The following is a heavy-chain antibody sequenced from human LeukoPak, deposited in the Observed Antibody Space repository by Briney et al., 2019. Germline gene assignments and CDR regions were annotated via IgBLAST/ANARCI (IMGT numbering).Heavy chain of an antibody. D-gene: IGHD3-16*01. CDR3: ARGGGLDV. Sequence: GGSLRLSCAASGFTFSSYWMNWARQAPGKGLEWVASINHNGNVNYYVDSVKGRLAISRDNAKNSLYLQMSNLRAEDTAVYFCARGGGLDVWGQGATVTVSS. J-gene: IGHJ6*02. V-gene: IGHV3-7*03. CDR1: GFTFSSYW. CDR2: INHNGNVN.